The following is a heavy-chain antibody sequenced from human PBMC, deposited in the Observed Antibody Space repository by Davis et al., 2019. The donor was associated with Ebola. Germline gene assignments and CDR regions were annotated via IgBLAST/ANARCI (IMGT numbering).Heavy chain of an antibody. J-gene: IGHJ5*02. CDR3: ARDRPAAIRSVNWFDP. D-gene: IGHD2-2*02. Sequence: ASVKVSCKASSDTFTSYGISWVRQAPGQGLEWMGWISAYNGNTNYAQKLQGRVTMTTDTSRSTAYMELRSLRSDDTAVYYCARDRPAAIRSVNWFDPWGQGTLVTVSS. CDR2: ISAYNGNT. CDR1: SDTFTSYG. V-gene: IGHV1-18*01.